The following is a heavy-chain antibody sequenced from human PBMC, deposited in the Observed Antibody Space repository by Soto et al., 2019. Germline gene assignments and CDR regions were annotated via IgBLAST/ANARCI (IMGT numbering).Heavy chain of an antibody. CDR1: GGSISSYY. CDR3: ARVGPWVPYYYDSSPYTFESWFDP. J-gene: IGHJ5*02. D-gene: IGHD3-22*01. CDR2: IYYSGST. Sequence: SETLSLTCTVSGGSISSYYWSWIRQPPGKGLEWIGFIYYSGSTNYNPSLKSRVTISVDTSKNHVSLILNSVTAADTAVYYCARVGPWVPYYYDSSPYTFESWFDPWGQGTLVTVSS. V-gene: IGHV4-59*08.